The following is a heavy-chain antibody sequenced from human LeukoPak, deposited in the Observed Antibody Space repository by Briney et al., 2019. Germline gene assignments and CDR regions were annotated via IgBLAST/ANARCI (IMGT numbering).Heavy chain of an antibody. CDR3: ARADGYYYDSSGQFDP. CDR2: IGGGGDDR. J-gene: IGHJ5*02. Sequence: GGSLRLSCAASGFAFSNYAMNWVRQAPGKGLEWVSGIGGGGDDRNYADSAKGRFTISRDNSKNTLYLQMNSLRAEDTAVYYCARADGYYYDSSGQFDPWGQGTLVTVSS. D-gene: IGHD3-22*01. V-gene: IGHV3-23*01. CDR1: GFAFSNYA.